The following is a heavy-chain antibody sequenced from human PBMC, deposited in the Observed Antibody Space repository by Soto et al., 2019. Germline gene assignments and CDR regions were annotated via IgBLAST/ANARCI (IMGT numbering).Heavy chain of an antibody. V-gene: IGHV3-23*01. J-gene: IGHJ4*02. CDR3: AKERTSSGYFDY. Sequence: PGGSLRLSCASSGFTFSTYAMSLVRQAPGKGLEWVSAISGSGGRTYYADSVKGRFTISRDNSKNTLYLQMKSLRAEDMAVYYCAKERTSSGYFDYWGQGTLVTVSS. CDR2: ISGSGGRT. D-gene: IGHD3-22*01. CDR1: GFTFSTYA.